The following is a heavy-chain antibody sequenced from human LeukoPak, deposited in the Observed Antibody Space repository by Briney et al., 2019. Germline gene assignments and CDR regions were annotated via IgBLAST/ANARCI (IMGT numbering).Heavy chain of an antibody. CDR2: ISSSSSTI. Sequence: GGSLRLSCAASGFTFSSYSMNWVRQAPGKGLEWVSYISSSSSTINYADSVKGRFTISRDNAKNSLYLQMNSLRAEDTAVYYCARENLLGYCSGGSCYDAFDIWGQGTMVTVSS. V-gene: IGHV3-48*04. D-gene: IGHD2-15*01. J-gene: IGHJ3*02. CDR1: GFTFSSYS. CDR3: ARENLLGYCSGGSCYDAFDI.